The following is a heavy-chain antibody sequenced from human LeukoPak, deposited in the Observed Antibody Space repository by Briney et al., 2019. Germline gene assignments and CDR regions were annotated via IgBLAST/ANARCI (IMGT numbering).Heavy chain of an antibody. CDR2: VNLQGST. J-gene: IGHJ4*02. Sequence: SETVSLTCGVSGGSITNTNYWTWVRQPPGKGLEWIGEVNLQGSTNYNPSLMGRVAISVDKSENHISLQLTSVTAADTAVYYCAREGGPYPPLDYSGQGTLVTVSS. V-gene: IGHV4-4*02. CDR1: GGSITNTNY. CDR3: AREGGPYPPLDY.